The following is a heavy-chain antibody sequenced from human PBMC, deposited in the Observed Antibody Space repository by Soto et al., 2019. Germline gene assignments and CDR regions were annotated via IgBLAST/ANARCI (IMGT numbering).Heavy chain of an antibody. V-gene: IGHV3-15*01. Sequence: GGSLRLSCAASGFTFSNAWMSWVRQAPGKGLEWVGRIKSKTDGGTTDYAAPVKGRFTISRDDSKNTLYLQMNSLKTEDTAVYYCTTDLNHDFWEQYYYYYMDVWGKGTTVTVSS. J-gene: IGHJ6*03. D-gene: IGHD3-3*01. CDR2: IKSKTDGGTT. CDR1: GFTFSNAW. CDR3: TTDLNHDFWEQYYYYYMDV.